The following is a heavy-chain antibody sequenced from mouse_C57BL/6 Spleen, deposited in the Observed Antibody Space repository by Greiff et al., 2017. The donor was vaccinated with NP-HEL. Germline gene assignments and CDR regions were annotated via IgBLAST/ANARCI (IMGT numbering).Heavy chain of an antibody. CDR2: IDPEDGET. CDR3: AGSHDYGRRPAGFAD. CDR1: GFNIKDYY. V-gene: IGHV14-2*01. Sequence: QLQQSGAELVKPGASVKLSCTASGFNIKDYYMHWVKQRTEQGLEWIGRIDPEDGETKYAPKFQGKATITADTSSNTAYLQPSSRTSEDTAVYYCAGSHDYGRRPAGFADWGQRTLVTVSA. J-gene: IGHJ3*01. D-gene: IGHD1-1*01.